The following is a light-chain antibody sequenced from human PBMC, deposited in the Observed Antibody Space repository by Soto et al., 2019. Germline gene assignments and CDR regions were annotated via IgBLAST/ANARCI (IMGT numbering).Light chain of an antibody. V-gene: IGLV2-14*01. CDR2: DVS. J-gene: IGLJ2*01. CDR3: SSYTSSSTLEVV. CDR1: SSDVGGYNY. Sequence: QSALTQPAPVSGSPGQSITISCTGHSSDVGGYNYVSWYQQHPGKAPELMIYDVSNRPSGVSNRFSGSKSGNTASLTISGLQAEDEADYYCSSYTSSSTLEVVFGGGTQLTVL.